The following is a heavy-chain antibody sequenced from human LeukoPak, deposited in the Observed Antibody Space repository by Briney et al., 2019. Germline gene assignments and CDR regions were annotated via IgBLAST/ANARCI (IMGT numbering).Heavy chain of an antibody. CDR1: GGSVSSGDYY. Sequence: PSETLSLTCSVSGGSVSSGDYYWSWIRQPPGKGLEWIGHIYDFGHTHYKPSLVSRVTIAVDTSKNQFSLKLTSVTAADTAVYYCARVARGFDPWGQGTLVTVSS. CDR2: IYDFGHT. J-gene: IGHJ5*02. CDR3: ARVARGFDP. V-gene: IGHV4-30-4*01.